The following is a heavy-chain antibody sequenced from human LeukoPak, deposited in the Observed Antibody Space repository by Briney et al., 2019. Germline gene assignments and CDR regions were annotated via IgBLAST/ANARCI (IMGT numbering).Heavy chain of an antibody. CDR3: AKDRFYSGSPRAFDM. D-gene: IGHD1-26*01. Sequence: GGSLRLSCAASGFTFSSYAMNWVRQAPGKGLEWVSGISGSGVSTYYADSVKGRFTFSRDNSKNTLYLQMNSLRAEDTALYYCAKDRFYSGSPRAFDMWSRGTMVTVSS. CDR2: ISGSGVST. V-gene: IGHV3-23*01. CDR1: GFTFSSYA. J-gene: IGHJ3*02.